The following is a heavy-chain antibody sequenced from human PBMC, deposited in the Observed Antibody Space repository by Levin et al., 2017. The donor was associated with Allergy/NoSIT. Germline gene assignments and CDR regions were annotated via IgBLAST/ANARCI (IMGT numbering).Heavy chain of an antibody. CDR2: VNPKSGAT. D-gene: IGHD2-2*01. Sequence: GESLKISCKTSGASFNNYDINWVRQATGQGLEWMGWVNPKSGATEYAQKFQGRVTMTRDASTSTAYMELRGLRSDDTAVFYCVTGPSVWGVPDNWGQGTLVTVSS. J-gene: IGHJ4*02. V-gene: IGHV1-8*01. CDR1: GASFNNYD. CDR3: VTGPSVWGVPDN.